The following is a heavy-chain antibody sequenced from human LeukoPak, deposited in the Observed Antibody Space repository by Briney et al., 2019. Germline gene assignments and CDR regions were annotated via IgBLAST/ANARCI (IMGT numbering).Heavy chain of an antibody. CDR3: ARDPGYCSSTSCYKDDWSTNYYYYMDV. D-gene: IGHD2-2*02. Sequence: ASVKVSCKASGYTFTSYYMHWVRQAPGQGLEWMGIINPSGGSTSYAQKFQGRVTMTRDTSTSTVYMELSSLRSEDTAVYYCARDPGYCSSTSCYKDDWSTNYYYYMDVWGKGTTVTVSS. CDR2: INPSGGST. J-gene: IGHJ6*03. V-gene: IGHV1-46*01. CDR1: GYTFTSYY.